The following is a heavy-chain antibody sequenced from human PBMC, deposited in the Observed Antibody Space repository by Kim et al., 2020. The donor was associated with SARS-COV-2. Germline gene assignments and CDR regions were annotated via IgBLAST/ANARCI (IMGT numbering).Heavy chain of an antibody. D-gene: IGHD6-6*01. CDR3: ARDRMYSSSSGWFDP. CDR1: GGSISSYY. CDR2: IYYSGST. V-gene: IGHV4-59*01. Sequence: SETLSLTCTVSGGSISSYYWSWIRQPPGKGLEWIGYIYYSGSTNYNPSLKSRVTISVDTSKNQFSLKLSSVTAADTAVYYCARDRMYSSSSGWFDPWGQGPLATVSS. J-gene: IGHJ5*02.